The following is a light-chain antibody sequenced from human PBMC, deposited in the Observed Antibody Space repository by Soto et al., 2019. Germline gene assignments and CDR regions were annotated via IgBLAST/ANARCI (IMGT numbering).Light chain of an antibody. CDR3: QAWDSSTAV. V-gene: IGLV3-1*01. CDR2: QDN. J-gene: IGLJ1*01. CDR1: KLGDKY. Sequence: SYELTQPPSVSVSPGQTASITCSGDKLGDKYACWYQQKPGQSPVQVIYQDNKRPSGIPERFSGSNSGNTATLTISGTQAMDEADYYCQAWDSSTAVFGTGTKVTVL.